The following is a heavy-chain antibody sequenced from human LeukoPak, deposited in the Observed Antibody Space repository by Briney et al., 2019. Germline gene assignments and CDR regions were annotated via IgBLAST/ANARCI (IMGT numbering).Heavy chain of an antibody. V-gene: IGHV3-7*01. Sequence: GGSLRLSCAASGFTFTSYWMTWVRQAPGKGLEWVANIKQDGSEKYYVDSVKGRFTISRDNAKNSLYLQMDSLRAEDTAVYYCARVAVRGGWDYWGQGTLVTVSS. J-gene: IGHJ4*02. CDR3: ARVAVRGGWDY. CDR2: IKQDGSEK. CDR1: GFTFTSYW. D-gene: IGHD3-10*01.